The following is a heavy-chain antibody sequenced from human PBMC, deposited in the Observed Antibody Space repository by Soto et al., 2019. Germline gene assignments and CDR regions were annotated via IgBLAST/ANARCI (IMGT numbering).Heavy chain of an antibody. CDR1: GGTFSSYA. J-gene: IGHJ6*02. D-gene: IGHD2-2*01. CDR3: ARAVLGYCSSTRPCYDGMDV. V-gene: IGHV1-69*01. Sequence: QVQLVQSGAEVKKPGSSVKVSCKASGGTFSSYAISWVRQAPGQGLERMGGIIPIFGTENYAQKFQGRVTITADESTSTAYMELSILRSEETAVYYCARAVLGYCSSTRPCYDGMDVWGQGTTVTVSS. CDR2: IIPIFGTE.